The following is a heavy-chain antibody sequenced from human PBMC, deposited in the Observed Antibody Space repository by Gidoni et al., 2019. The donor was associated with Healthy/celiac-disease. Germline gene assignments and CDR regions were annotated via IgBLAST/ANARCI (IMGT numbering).Heavy chain of an antibody. CDR2: ISGCGGST. CDR3: TQSNWNLACFDY. J-gene: IGHJ4*02. V-gene: IGHV3-23*01. D-gene: IGHD1-20*01. CDR1: VFTISSYA. Sequence: EVLPLWPGCGLVQPGGSLRLFCAASVFTISSYALSWVRQAAGKGLEWVSAISGCGGSTYYADSVKGRFTISRNNSKNTLYLQMNSQRAEDTAVYYCTQSNWNLACFDYWGQGTLVTVSS.